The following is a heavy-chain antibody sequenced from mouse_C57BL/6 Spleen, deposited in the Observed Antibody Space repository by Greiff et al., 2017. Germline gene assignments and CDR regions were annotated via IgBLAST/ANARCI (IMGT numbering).Heavy chain of an antibody. Sequence: EVQLVESGGDLVKPGGSLKLSCAASGFTFSSYGMSWVRQTPDKRLEWVATISSGGSYTYYPDSVKGRFTISRDNAKNTLYLQMSSLKSEDTAMYYCARQLYDGYSPFDYWGQGTTLTVSS. CDR3: ARQLYDGYSPFDY. CDR1: GFTFSSYG. CDR2: ISSGGSYT. V-gene: IGHV5-6*01. D-gene: IGHD2-3*01. J-gene: IGHJ2*01.